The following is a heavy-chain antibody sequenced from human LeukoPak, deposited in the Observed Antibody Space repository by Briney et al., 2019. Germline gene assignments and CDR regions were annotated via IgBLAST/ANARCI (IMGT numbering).Heavy chain of an antibody. CDR3: AKVRGVGTHIWLLPWDL. J-gene: IGHJ1*01. CDR2: IGGGGGGT. D-gene: IGHD3-10*01. Sequence: GGSLRLSCAASGFTFHTDAMAWVRQTLGEVLGWVSSIGGGGGGTYYAHSVKGRFTISRDNGNNTLYLQMNGLTAADTAFYYCAKVRGVGTHIWLLPWDLWGQGTLVTVSS. V-gene: IGHV3-23*01. CDR1: GFTFHTDA.